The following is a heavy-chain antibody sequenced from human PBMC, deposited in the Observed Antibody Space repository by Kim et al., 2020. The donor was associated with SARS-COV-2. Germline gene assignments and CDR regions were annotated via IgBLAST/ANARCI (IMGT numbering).Heavy chain of an antibody. J-gene: IGHJ4*02. CDR1: GFSFSTYA. Sequence: GGSLRLSCAASGFSFSTYAMHWVRQAPGKGLEWVAVISYDGNNKYDADSVKGRFTISRDNSKNTLYLQMNSLRTEDTAVYYCATNGGSGTYYVAFDSWGQGTLVTVSS. D-gene: IGHD3-10*01. V-gene: IGHV3-30-3*01. CDR3: ATNGGSGTYYVAFDS. CDR2: ISYDGNNK.